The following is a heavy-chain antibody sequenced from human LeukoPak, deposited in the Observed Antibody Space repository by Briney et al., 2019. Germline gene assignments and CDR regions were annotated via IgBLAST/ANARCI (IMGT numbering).Heavy chain of an antibody. J-gene: IGHJ5*02. CDR2: INPNSGGT. CDR3: ARALLTTNWFDP. V-gene: IGHV1-2*02. D-gene: IGHD4-4*01. Sequence: ASVKVSCKASGYTFTSYDINWVRQATGQGLEWMGWINPNSGGTNYAQKFQGRVTMTRDTSISTAYMELSRLRSDDTAVYYCARALLTTNWFDPWGQGTLVTVSS. CDR1: GYTFTSYD.